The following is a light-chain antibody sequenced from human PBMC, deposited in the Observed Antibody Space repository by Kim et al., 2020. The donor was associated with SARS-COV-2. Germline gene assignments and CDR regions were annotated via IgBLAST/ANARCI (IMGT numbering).Light chain of an antibody. Sequence: VSPGERATPSCRASQSISSKLAWYQQKPGQAPRLLIYGASTRATGIPARFSGSGSGTEFSLTISSLQSEDFAVYYCQQYDDRPPYTFGQGTKLEI. V-gene: IGKV3-15*01. CDR1: QSISSK. CDR3: QQYDDRPPYT. J-gene: IGKJ2*01. CDR2: GAS.